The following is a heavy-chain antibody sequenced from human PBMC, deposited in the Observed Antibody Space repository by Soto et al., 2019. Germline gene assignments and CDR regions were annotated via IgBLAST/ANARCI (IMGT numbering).Heavy chain of an antibody. CDR3: ARDPNYYDSAWKSFDI. D-gene: IGHD3-22*01. CDR1: GYTFTSYG. Sequence: QVQLVQSGAEVKKPGASVKVSCKASGYTFTSYGIIWVRQAPGQGLEWMGWISAYNGNTNYAQKLQGRVTMTTDTSTSTAYMELRSLRSADTAVYYGARDPNYYDSAWKSFDIWGQGTMVTVSS. V-gene: IGHV1-18*01. J-gene: IGHJ3*02. CDR2: ISAYNGNT.